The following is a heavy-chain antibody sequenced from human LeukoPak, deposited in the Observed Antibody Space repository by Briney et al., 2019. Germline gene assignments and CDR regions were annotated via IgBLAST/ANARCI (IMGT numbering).Heavy chain of an antibody. CDR2: ISYDGSNK. J-gene: IGHJ4*02. CDR1: GFTFSSYG. V-gene: IGHV3-30*18. CDR3: AKAPYYYDSSGHFDY. Sequence: PGRSLRLSCAASGFTFSSYGMHWVRQAPGKGLEWVAVISYDGSNKYYADSVKGRFTISRDNSKNTLYLQMNSLRAEDTAVYYCAKAPYYYDSSGHFDYWGQGTLVTVSS. D-gene: IGHD3-22*01.